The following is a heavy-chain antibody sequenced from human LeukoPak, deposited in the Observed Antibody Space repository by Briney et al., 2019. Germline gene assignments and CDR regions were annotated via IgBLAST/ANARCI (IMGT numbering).Heavy chain of an antibody. CDR1: GYTFTGYY. CDR2: INPNSGGT. V-gene: IGHV1-2*02. CDR3: ARSADGYTCGHFDF. D-gene: IGHD5-18*01. J-gene: IGHJ4*02. Sequence: ASVKVSCKASGYTFTGYYMHWVRQAPGQGLEWMGWINPNSGGTNYAQKFQGRVTMTRDTSISTAYMELSRLRSDDTAVYYCARSADGYTCGHFDFWGQGTLVTVSS.